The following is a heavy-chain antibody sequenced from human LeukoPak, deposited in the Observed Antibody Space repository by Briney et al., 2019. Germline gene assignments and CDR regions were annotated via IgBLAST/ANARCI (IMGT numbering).Heavy chain of an antibody. CDR3: ARVRLRCVDY. CDR2: ISSSGSTI. V-gene: IGHV3-48*03. CDR1: GFTFSSYA. J-gene: IGHJ4*02. D-gene: IGHD4-17*01. Sequence: GGSLRLSCAASGFTFSSYAMSWVRQAPGKGLEWVSYISSSGSTIYYADSVKGRFTISRDNAKNSLYLQMNSLRAEDTAVYYCARVRLRCVDYWGQGTLVTVSS.